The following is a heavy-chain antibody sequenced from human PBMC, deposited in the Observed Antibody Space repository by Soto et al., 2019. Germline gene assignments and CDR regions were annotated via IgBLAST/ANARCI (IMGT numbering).Heavy chain of an antibody. V-gene: IGHV5-10-1*01. J-gene: IGHJ4*02. D-gene: IGHD5-18*01. Sequence: LKISCKGCGYSFCRYWITRVRQKPVKGIEWMGRIDPSDSQTYYSPSFRGHVTISVTKSITTVFMQWSSLSASDTAMYYCARKISDSDTDPNFQYYFDSWAQGT. CDR1: GYSFCRYW. CDR2: IDPSDSQT. CDR3: ARKISDSDTDPNFQYYFDS.